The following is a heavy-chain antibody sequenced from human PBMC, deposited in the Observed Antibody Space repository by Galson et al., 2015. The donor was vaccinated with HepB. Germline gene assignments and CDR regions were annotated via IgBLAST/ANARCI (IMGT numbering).Heavy chain of an antibody. CDR3: ARHFGWPPRGYNPSGFDY. J-gene: IGHJ4*02. Sequence: TLSLTCTVSGGSISSGSYYWSWIRQPAGKGLEWIGRIYTSGSTNYNPSLKSRVAISVDTSKNQFSLKLSSVTAADTAVYYCARHFGWPPRGYNPSGFDYWGQGTLVTVSS. CDR1: GGSISSGSYY. CDR2: IYTSGST. D-gene: IGHD5-12*01. V-gene: IGHV4-61*02.